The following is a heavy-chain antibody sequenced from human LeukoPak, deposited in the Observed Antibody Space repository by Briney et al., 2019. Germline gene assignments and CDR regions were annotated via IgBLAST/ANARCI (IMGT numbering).Heavy chain of an antibody. V-gene: IGHV3-21*01. J-gene: IGHJ4*02. CDR2: ISSGSSYI. CDR3: ARRRSSSWNTDY. CDR1: GFTFSSYS. Sequence: GGSLRLSCAASGFTFSSYSMNWVRQAPGKGLEWVSSISSGSSYIYYADSVKGRFTISRDNAKNSLYLQMNSLRAEDTAVYYCARRRSSSWNTDYWGQGTLVTVSS. D-gene: IGHD6-13*01.